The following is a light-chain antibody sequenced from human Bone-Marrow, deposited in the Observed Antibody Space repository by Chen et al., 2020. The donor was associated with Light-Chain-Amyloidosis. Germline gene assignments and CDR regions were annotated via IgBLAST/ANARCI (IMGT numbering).Light chain of an antibody. V-gene: IGLV6-57*01. CDR2: EDN. CDR1: SGYIASNY. J-gene: IGLJ2*01. CDR3: QSYDIAKV. Sequence: NFVLIQPHSVSESPGKTVTISCTRSSGYIASNYVHWYQQRPGRSPTIVIYEDNQRPSGVPDRFSGSIDRSSNSASLTISGLKTEDEGDYYCQSYDIAKVVGGGTKVTVL.